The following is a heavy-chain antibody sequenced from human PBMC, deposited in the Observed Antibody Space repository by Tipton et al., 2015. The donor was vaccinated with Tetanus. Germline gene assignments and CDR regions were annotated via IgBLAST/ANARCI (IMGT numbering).Heavy chain of an antibody. D-gene: IGHD6-6*01. CDR3: ARDQGGGRVVRLNWFDP. Sequence: TLSLTCTVSGASIIDKRHYWGWIRQPPGKGPEWIGYIYYSGDTFYNPSLKSRVTISVDTSKNQFSLNLRSVTAADTAVYYCARDQGGGRVVRLNWFDPWGQGTLVTVSS. J-gene: IGHJ5*02. V-gene: IGHV4-31*03. CDR2: IYYSGDT. CDR1: GASIIDKRHY.